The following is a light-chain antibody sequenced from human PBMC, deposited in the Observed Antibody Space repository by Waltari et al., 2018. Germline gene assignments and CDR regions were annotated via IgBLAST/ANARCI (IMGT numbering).Light chain of an antibody. J-gene: IGKJ1*01. Sequence: DIVMTQSPDSLAVSLGERATIKCKSSQTLLYTSNNKNYLTWYQQKPGQPPRLLFYWASTRDSGVPDRFSGSGSGTEFTLTISGLQAEDVAVYYCQQYFSPPWTFGQGTKVEIK. CDR2: WAS. CDR1: QTLLYTSNNKNY. V-gene: IGKV4-1*01. CDR3: QQYFSPPWT.